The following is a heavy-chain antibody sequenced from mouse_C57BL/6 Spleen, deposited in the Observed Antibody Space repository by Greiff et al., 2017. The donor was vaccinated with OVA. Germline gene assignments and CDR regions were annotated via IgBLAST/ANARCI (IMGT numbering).Heavy chain of an antibody. CDR2: INPSSGYT. CDR1: GYTFTSYW. Sequence: VQLQQSGAELAKPGASVKLSCKASGYTFTSYWMHWVKPRPGQGLEWIGYINPSSGYTKYNQQFKDKATLTADNSSSTAYMQLISLTYEYSAVYYCARGETAQARDYYAMDYWGQGTSVTVSS. J-gene: IGHJ4*01. CDR3: ARGETAQARDYYAMDY. D-gene: IGHD3-2*02. V-gene: IGHV1-7*01.